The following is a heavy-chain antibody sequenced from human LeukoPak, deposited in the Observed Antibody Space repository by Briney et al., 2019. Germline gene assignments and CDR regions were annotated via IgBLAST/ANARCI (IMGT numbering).Heavy chain of an antibody. CDR2: IYTSGST. V-gene: IGHV4-4*07. D-gene: IGHD3-10*01. CDR3: ARHEFTMVRGVIFNFDY. CDR1: GGSISSYY. Sequence: SETLSLTCTVSGGSISSYYWSWIRQPAGKGLEWIGRIYTSGSTNYNPSLKSRVTISVDTSKNQFSLKLSSVTAADTAVYYCARHEFTMVRGVIFNFDYWGQGTLVTVSS. J-gene: IGHJ4*02.